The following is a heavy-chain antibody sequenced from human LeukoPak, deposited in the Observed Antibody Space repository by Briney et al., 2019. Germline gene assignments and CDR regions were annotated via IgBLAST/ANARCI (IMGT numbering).Heavy chain of an antibody. V-gene: IGHV4-39*01. CDR3: ARLRGAMTPVTSDFDY. D-gene: IGHD4-17*01. CDR1: GGSISGSSYY. CDR2: GFYSGSA. Sequence: VKPSETLSLTCTVSGGSISGSSYYWAWIRQPPGKGLEWIGSGFYSGSAYYNPSLKSRVTISVDTSKNHFSLNLSSVTAADTAVYYCARLRGAMTPVTSDFDYWGQGTLVTVSS. J-gene: IGHJ4*02.